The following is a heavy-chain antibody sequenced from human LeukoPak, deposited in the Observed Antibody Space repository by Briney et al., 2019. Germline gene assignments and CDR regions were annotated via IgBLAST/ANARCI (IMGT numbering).Heavy chain of an antibody. CDR2: INPNSGGT. J-gene: IGHJ4*02. D-gene: IGHD6-19*01. Sequence: ASVTVSCKASGYTFTVYYMHWVRQAPGQGLEWMGWINPNSGGTNYAQKFQGRVTMTRDTSISTAYMELSRLRSDDTAVYYCARERRQYSSGWYDFDYWGQGTLVTVSS. V-gene: IGHV1-2*02. CDR3: ARERRQYSSGWYDFDY. CDR1: GYTFTVYY.